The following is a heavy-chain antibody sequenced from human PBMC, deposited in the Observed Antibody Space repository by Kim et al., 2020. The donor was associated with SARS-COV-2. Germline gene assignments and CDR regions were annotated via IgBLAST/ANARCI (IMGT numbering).Heavy chain of an antibody. CDR3: GRDVTWSVDD. D-gene: IGHD2-8*01. Sequence: INSYPDDVRGHFTISRDNAKNTLYRHMESLRREDTAVYYCGRDVTWSVDDWGQGTLVTVS. V-gene: IGHV3-74*01. CDR2: IN. J-gene: IGHJ4*02.